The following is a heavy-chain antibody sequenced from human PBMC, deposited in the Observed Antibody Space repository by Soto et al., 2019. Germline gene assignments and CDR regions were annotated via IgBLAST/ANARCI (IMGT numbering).Heavy chain of an antibody. V-gene: IGHV3-23*01. Sequence: GGSLRLTCTGSGFTFSDFAMNWVRQAPNKGLEWVSTMTGSGDTTYYAYSVKGRFTTFRDYSKNTLFLLMTVLRADDTAIYFCANQVYGGNSSAIGSWGQGTLVTVSS. J-gene: IGHJ4*02. CDR2: MTGSGDTT. CDR1: GFTFSDFA. CDR3: ANQVYGGNSSAIGS. D-gene: IGHD2-2*02.